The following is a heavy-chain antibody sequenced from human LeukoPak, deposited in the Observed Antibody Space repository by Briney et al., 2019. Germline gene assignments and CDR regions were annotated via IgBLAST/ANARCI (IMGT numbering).Heavy chain of an antibody. D-gene: IGHD3-22*01. J-gene: IGHJ5*02. Sequence: GASVKVSCKASGYTFTSYGISWVRQAPGQGLEWMGWISAYNGNTNYAQKLQGRVTMTTDTSTSTAYMELRSLRSDDTAVYYCARDWEYSSGYFLGWFDPWGQGTLVTVSS. V-gene: IGHV1-18*01. CDR1: GYTFTSYG. CDR3: ARDWEYSSGYFLGWFDP. CDR2: ISAYNGNT.